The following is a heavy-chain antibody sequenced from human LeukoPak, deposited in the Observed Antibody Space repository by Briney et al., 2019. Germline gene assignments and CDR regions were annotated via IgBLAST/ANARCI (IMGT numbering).Heavy chain of an antibody. CDR3: ARARQLWHGNDY. CDR2: IYSGGST. J-gene: IGHJ4*02. Sequence: GGSLRLSCAASGFTVSSNYMSWVRQAPGKGLEWVSVIYSGGSTYYADSVKGRFTTSRDSSKNTLYLQMNSLRAEDTAVYYCARARQLWHGNDYWGQGTLVTVSS. D-gene: IGHD5-18*01. CDR1: GFTVSSNY. V-gene: IGHV3-53*01.